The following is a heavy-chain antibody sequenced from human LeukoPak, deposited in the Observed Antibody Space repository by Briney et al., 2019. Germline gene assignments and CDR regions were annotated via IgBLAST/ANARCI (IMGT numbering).Heavy chain of an antibody. CDR1: AFTFSMYG. V-gene: IGHV3-23*01. D-gene: IGHD5-24*01. J-gene: IGHJ4*02. Sequence: GGSLRLSCAASAFTFSMYGMNWVRQAPGKGLEWVSGIRADAVTTYYADSVKGRFIISRDNSKNTVYLQMNSLSAEDAAVYYCVKDDGWVQYANWGQGTLVTVSS. CDR2: IRADAVTT. CDR3: VKDDGWVQYAN.